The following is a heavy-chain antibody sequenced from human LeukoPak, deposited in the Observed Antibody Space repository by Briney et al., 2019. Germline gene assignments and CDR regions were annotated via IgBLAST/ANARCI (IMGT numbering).Heavy chain of an antibody. CDR1: EGSFSNYA. Sequence: SVKVSCKTSEGSFSNYAITWVRQAPGQGLEWMGRIIPMRDITNYAQNFQDRVTITADKSTTTVYMEVNSLISEDMAVYFCARGPYDGTYYFGSWGQGTLVTVSS. CDR3: ARGPYDGTYYFGS. V-gene: IGHV1-69*04. D-gene: IGHD3-16*01. J-gene: IGHJ4*02. CDR2: IIPMRDIT.